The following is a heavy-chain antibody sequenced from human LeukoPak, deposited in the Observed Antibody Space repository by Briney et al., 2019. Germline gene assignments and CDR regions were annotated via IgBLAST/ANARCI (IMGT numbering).Heavy chain of an antibody. V-gene: IGHV5-51*01. CDR3: ARRLRGYSGYDSNYHYGMGV. D-gene: IGHD5-12*01. CDR1: GYSFTNYW. CDR2: IYPGDSDT. Sequence: GESLKISCKGSGYSFTNYWIGWVRQMPGKGLEWMGIIYPGDSDTRYSPSFQGQVTISADKSISTAFLQWSSLKASDTAVYYCARRLRGYSGYDSNYHYGMGVWGQGTTVTVSS. J-gene: IGHJ6*02.